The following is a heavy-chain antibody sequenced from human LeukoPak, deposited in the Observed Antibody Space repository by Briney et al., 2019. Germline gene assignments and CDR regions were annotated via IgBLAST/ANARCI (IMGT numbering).Heavy chain of an antibody. CDR1: GGSISSGGYY. V-gene: IGHV4-31*03. CDR3: ARVLMDYGSGSYYYYYGMDV. CDR2: IYYSGST. Sequence: SETLSLTCTVSGGSISSGGYYWSWIRQHPGKGLEWIGYIYYSGSTYYNPSLKSRVTISVDTSKNQFSLKLSSVTAADTAVYYCARVLMDYGSGSYYYYYGMDVWGQGTTVTVSS. J-gene: IGHJ6*02. D-gene: IGHD3-10*01.